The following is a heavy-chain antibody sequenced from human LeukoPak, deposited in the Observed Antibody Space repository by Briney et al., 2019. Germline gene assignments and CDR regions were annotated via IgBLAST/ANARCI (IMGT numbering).Heavy chain of an antibody. CDR3: ARGRNIAVGGTSLVAH. J-gene: IGHJ4*02. CDR2: INPNNGDT. Sequence: ASVKVSCKASGYTFTDYYMHWVRQAPGQGLEWMGWINPNNGDTSYAQKFQGRVTMTRDTSNSTAYMELSSLRSDDTAVYYCARGRNIAVGGTSLVAHWGQGTLVTVSS. CDR1: GYTFTDYY. V-gene: IGHV1-2*02. D-gene: IGHD6-13*01.